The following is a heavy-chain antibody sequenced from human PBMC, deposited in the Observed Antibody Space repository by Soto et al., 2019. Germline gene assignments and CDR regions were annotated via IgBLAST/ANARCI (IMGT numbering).Heavy chain of an antibody. CDR2: IYYSGST. V-gene: IGHV4-39*01. Sequence: QLQLQESGPGLVKPSETLSLTCTVSGGSISSSSYYWGWIRQPPGKGLEWIGSIYYSGSTYYNPYLKRRVTTSVDTPKNQFSLKLSSVTAADTAVYYCARHTTAISTSDHWGQGTLVTVSS. CDR1: GGSISSSSYY. D-gene: IGHD1-26*01. J-gene: IGHJ4*02. CDR3: ARHTTAISTSDH.